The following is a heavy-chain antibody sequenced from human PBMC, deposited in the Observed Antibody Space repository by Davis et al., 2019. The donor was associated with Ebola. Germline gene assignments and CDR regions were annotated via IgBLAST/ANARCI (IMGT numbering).Heavy chain of an antibody. D-gene: IGHD3-22*01. J-gene: IGHJ3*02. CDR2: IPDGGRT. V-gene: IGHV4-39*01. CDR1: GVPLSSSSYS. CDR3: TSLSGYDSSGYLQNI. Sequence: MPSETLSLTCTVSGVPLSSSSYSWGWIRQPPGKGLEWIGSIPDGGRTNYNPSLKSRVTISVDTSKKQFSLRLSSVTAADTAVYYCTSLSGYDSSGYLQNIWGQGTMVTVSS.